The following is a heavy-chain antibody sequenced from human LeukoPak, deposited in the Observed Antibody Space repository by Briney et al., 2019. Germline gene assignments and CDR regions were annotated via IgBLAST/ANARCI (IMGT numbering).Heavy chain of an antibody. J-gene: IGHJ6*02. CDR2: ISGSGGST. CDR1: GFTFSSYA. V-gene: IGHV3-23*01. Sequence: GGSLRLSCAASGFTFSSYAMSWVRQAPGKGLEWVSAISGSGGSTYYADSVKGRFTISRDNTKSTLYLQMNSLRAEDTAVYYCAKPGDTSSATYYYYGMDVWGQGTTVTVSS. D-gene: IGHD2-2*01. CDR3: AKPGDTSSATYYYYGMDV.